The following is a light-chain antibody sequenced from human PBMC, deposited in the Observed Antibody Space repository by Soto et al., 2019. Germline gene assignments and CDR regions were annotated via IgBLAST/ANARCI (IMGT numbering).Light chain of an antibody. CDR2: ANS. CDR3: QSYDNSLSGLV. J-gene: IGLJ2*01. CDR1: SSNIGAGYD. V-gene: IGLV1-40*01. Sequence: QSVLTQPPSVSGAPGQRVTISCTGSSSNIGAGYDVQWYQQLPGTAPRLLIHANSNRPSGVPDRLSGSKSGSSGSLAIAGLQAEDEGDYDCQSYDNSLSGLVVGAGTKLTVL.